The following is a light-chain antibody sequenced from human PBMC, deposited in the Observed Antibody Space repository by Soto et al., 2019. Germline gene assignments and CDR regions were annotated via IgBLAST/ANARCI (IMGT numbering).Light chain of an antibody. Sequence: QSALTQPASVSGSPGQSITISCTGTSSDVGGYNYVSWYQHHPGKAPKLMIYEVVNRLLGVSYRFSGSKSGITASLTISGLQVENEADYYCTSYTSSSPLVFGSGTKVTVL. CDR3: TSYTSSSPLV. V-gene: IGLV2-14*01. CDR1: SSDVGGYNY. CDR2: EVV. J-gene: IGLJ1*01.